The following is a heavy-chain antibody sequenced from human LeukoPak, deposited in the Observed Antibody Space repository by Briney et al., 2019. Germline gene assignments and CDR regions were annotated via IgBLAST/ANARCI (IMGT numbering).Heavy chain of an antibody. Sequence: PSGTLSLTCAVSGGSISSSNWWSWVRQPPGKGLEWIGEIYHSGSTNYNPSLKSRVTISVDKSKNQFSLKLSSVTAADTAVYYCARENYYGSGSPLAFDIWGQGTMVTVSS. J-gene: IGHJ3*02. CDR1: GGSISSSNW. D-gene: IGHD3-10*01. V-gene: IGHV4-4*02. CDR2: IYHSGST. CDR3: ARENYYGSGSPLAFDI.